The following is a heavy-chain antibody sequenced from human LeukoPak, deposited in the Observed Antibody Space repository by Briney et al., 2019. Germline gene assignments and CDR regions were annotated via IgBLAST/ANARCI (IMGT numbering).Heavy chain of an antibody. V-gene: IGHV4-39*07. CDR3: ARDLGVVVPAAMSYYYYMDV. D-gene: IGHD2-2*01. J-gene: IGHJ6*03. CDR2: IYYSGST. Sequence: SETLSLTCTVSGGSISSSSYYWGWIRQPPGKGLEWIGSIYYSGSTYYNPSLKSRVTISVDTSKNQFSLKLSSVTAADTAVYYCARDLGVVVPAAMSYYYYMDVWGKGTTVTVSS. CDR1: GGSISSSSYY.